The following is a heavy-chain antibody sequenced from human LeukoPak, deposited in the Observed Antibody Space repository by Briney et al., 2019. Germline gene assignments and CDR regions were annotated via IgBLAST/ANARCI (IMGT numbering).Heavy chain of an antibody. CDR2: IYYSGST. Sequence: SETLSLTCTVSGGSISSYYWSWLRQPPGKGLEWLGYIYYSGSTKYNPSLKSRVTISVDTSKNQFSLKLSSVTAADTAVYYCARDLGYCSSTSCYTGGVDAFDIWGQGTMVTVSS. CDR3: ARDLGYCSSTSCYTGGVDAFDI. V-gene: IGHV4-59*01. CDR1: GGSISSYY. D-gene: IGHD2-2*02. J-gene: IGHJ3*02.